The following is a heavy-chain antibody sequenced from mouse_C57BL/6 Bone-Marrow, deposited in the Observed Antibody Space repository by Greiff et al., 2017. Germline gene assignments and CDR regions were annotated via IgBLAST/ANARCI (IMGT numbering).Heavy chain of an antibody. V-gene: IGHV1-50*01. CDR3: AREGGLHYYAMDY. D-gene: IGHD1-1*02. CDR2: IDPSDSYT. CDR1: GYTFTSYW. J-gene: IGHJ4*01. Sequence: QVQLQQPGAELVKPGASVKLSCKASGYTFTSYWMQWVKQRPGQGLEWIGEIDPSDSYTNYNQKFKGKATLTVYTSSSAAYMQLSSLTPEDSAVDYYAREGGLHYYAMDYWGQGTSVTVSS.